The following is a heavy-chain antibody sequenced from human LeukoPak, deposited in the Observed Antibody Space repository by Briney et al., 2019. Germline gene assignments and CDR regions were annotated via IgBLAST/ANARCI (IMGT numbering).Heavy chain of an antibody. V-gene: IGHV1-2*04. CDR1: GYTYSSYG. CDR3: AREEDHGGSYH. D-gene: IGHD1-26*01. Sequence: ASVKVSCKPSGYTYSSYGIGWVRQAPGQGLEWMGWINPNSGGTNYAQKFQGWVTMTRDTSISTAYMELSRLRSDDTAVYYCAREEDHGGSYHWGQGTLVTVSS. J-gene: IGHJ5*02. CDR2: INPNSGGT.